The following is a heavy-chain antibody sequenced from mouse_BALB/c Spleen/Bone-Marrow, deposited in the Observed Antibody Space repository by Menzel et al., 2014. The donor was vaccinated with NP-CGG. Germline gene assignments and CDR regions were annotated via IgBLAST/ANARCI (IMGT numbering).Heavy chain of an antibody. CDR1: GYTFTSYW. Sequence: VQGVESGAELAKPGAPVRMSCKTSGYTFTSYWMHWVKQRPGQGLEWFGYIDPSTGYTEFNQKFKDRATLTADKSSSTAYMQLSSLTSEDSAVYYCARSYGNYVDYWGQGTTLTVSS. CDR2: IDPSTGYT. V-gene: IGHV1-7*01. J-gene: IGHJ2*01. D-gene: IGHD2-1*01. CDR3: ARSYGNYVDY.